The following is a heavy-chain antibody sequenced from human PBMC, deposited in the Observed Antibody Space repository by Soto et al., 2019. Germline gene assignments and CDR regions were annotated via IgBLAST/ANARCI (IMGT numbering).Heavy chain of an antibody. D-gene: IGHD1-7*01. V-gene: IGHV3-30*18. Sequence: GGSLRLSCAASGFTFSSYGMHWVRQAPGKGLEWVAVISYDGSNKYYADSVKDRFTISRDNSKNTLYLQMNSLRAEDTAVYYCAKRGAGTTLNPIDYWGQGTLVNVSS. CDR1: GFTFSSYG. J-gene: IGHJ4*02. CDR3: AKRGAGTTLNPIDY. CDR2: ISYDGSNK.